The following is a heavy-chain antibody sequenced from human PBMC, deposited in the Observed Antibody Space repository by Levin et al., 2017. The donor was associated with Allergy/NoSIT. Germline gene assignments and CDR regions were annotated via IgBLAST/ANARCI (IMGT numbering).Heavy chain of an antibody. CDR1: GGSISSGGYY. CDR3: ASPRYYSRKDAFDI. CDR2: IYYSGST. V-gene: IGHV4-31*03. D-gene: IGHD3-22*01. J-gene: IGHJ3*02. Sequence: SSETLSLTCTVSGGSISSGGYYWSWIRQHPGKGLEWIGYIYYSGSTYYNPSLKSRVTISVDTSKNQFSLKLSSVTAADTAVYYCASPRYYSRKDAFDIWGQGTMVTVSS.